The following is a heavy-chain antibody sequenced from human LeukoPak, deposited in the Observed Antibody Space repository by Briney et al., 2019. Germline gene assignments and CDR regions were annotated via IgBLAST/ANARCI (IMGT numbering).Heavy chain of an antibody. V-gene: IGHV3-30*18. CDR3: AKALDTAMVTVPDY. Sequence: PGGSLRLSCAASGFTFSSYGMHWVRQAPGKGLEWVAVISYDGSNKYYADSVKGRFTISRDNSKNTRYLQMNSLRAEDTAVYYCAKALDTAMVTVPDYWGQGTLVTVSS. CDR2: ISYDGSNK. CDR1: GFTFSSYG. D-gene: IGHD5-18*01. J-gene: IGHJ4*02.